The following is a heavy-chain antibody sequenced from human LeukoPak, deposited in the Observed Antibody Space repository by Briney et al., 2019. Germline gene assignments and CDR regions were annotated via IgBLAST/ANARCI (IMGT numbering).Heavy chain of an antibody. Sequence: GGSLRLSCAASGFTFSNAWMSWVRQAPGKGLEWVGRIKSKTDGGTTDYAAPVKGRFTISRDDSKNTLYLQMNSLKTEDTAVYYCTTDRGTYYYDSSGYIPLGYWGQGTLVTVSS. CDR2: IKSKTDGGTT. D-gene: IGHD3-22*01. V-gene: IGHV3-15*01. CDR3: TTDRGTYYYDSSGYIPLGY. CDR1: GFTFSNAW. J-gene: IGHJ4*02.